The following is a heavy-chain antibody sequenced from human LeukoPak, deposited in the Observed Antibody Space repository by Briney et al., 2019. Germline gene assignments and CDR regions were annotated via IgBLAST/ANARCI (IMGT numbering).Heavy chain of an antibody. CDR3: AKGGNSGAFDI. V-gene: IGHV1-46*01. CDR1: GYTFTSYY. J-gene: IGHJ3*02. CDR2: INPSGGST. Sequence: ASVKVSCKASGYTFTSYYMHWVRQAPGQGLEWMGIINPSGGSTSYAQKFQGRVTMTGDTSTSTVYMELSSLRSEDTAVYYCAKGGNSGAFDIWGQGTMVTVSS. D-gene: IGHD4-23*01.